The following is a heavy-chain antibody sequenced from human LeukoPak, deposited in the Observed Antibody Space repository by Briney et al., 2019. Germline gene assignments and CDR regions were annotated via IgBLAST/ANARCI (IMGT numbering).Heavy chain of an antibody. CDR3: ARDRGGYTYSHDY. CDR1: GGSISNYY. J-gene: IGHJ4*02. CDR2: SFYSGNP. D-gene: IGHD5-18*01. Sequence: SETLSLTCTVSGGSISNYYWYWMRQPPGKGLEWIAYSFYSGNPNYNPSLKSRVTISMDKSKNQLSLKLNFVTAADTAVYYCARDRGGYTYSHDYWGQGTLVTVSS. V-gene: IGHV4-59*12.